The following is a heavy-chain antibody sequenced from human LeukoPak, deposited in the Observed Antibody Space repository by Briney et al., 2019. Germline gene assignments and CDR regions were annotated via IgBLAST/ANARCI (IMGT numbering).Heavy chain of an antibody. CDR3: ARIWFGAHFDY. V-gene: IGHV3-30*04. CDR1: GFTFSSHA. J-gene: IGHJ4*02. CDR2: ISYDGRNK. Sequence: PGRSLRLSCAASGFTFSSHAMHWVRQAPGKGLEWVAVISYDGRNKYYADSVKGRFTISRDNSKNTQYLQMNSLRAEDTAVYYCARIWFGAHFDYWGQGTLVTVSS. D-gene: IGHD3-10*01.